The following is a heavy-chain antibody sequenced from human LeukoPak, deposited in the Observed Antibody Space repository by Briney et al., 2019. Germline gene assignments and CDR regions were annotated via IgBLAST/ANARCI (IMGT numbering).Heavy chain of an antibody. V-gene: IGHV1-18*01. Sequence: ASVKVSCKASGYTFTSYGISWVRQAAGQGREGRGGISAYNGNTNYAQKLQGRVTMPTDTSTSAAYMELRSLRSDDTAVYYCARDPRYCSGGSCYHYGMDVWGQGTTLTVSS. CDR1: GYTFTSYG. J-gene: IGHJ6*02. CDR2: ISAYNGNT. D-gene: IGHD2-15*01. CDR3: ARDPRYCSGGSCYHYGMDV.